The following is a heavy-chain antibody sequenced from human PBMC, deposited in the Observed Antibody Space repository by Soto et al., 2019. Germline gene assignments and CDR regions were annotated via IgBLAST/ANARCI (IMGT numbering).Heavy chain of an antibody. J-gene: IGHJ5*02. V-gene: IGHV3-30*18. CDR3: AKDVDYSGWNVPCDP. D-gene: IGHD5-12*01. CDR1: GFRFRTYG. Sequence: QVQLVESGGGVVQPGRSLTLSFAASGFRFRTYGMHWVRQAPGKGLEWVAVIANDGSEKYFADSVKGRFAISRDNSMNTLFLQMDSLRDEDTAVYYCAKDVDYSGWNVPCDPWGQGTLVIVAS. CDR2: IANDGSEK.